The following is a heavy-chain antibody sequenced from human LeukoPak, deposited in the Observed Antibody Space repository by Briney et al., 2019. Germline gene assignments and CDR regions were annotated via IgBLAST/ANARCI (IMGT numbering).Heavy chain of an antibody. CDR3: VRRDTGWNYFDY. CDR1: GGFINSHY. CDR2: IYYTGKN. Sequence: SHTLSLICAVSGGFINSHYWGWIRQPPGKGLQWIGDIYYTGKNNYNPSLKSRVTISLDTSKDHLSLNLTSVLAADTAIYYCVRRDTGWNYFDYWGQGILVTVSS. V-gene: IGHV4-59*08. D-gene: IGHD6-19*01. J-gene: IGHJ4*02.